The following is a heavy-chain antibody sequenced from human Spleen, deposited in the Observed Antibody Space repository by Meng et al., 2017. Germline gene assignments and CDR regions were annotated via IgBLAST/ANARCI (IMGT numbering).Heavy chain of an antibody. V-gene: IGHV1-18*01. CDR2: ISAYNGNT. J-gene: IGHJ4*02. D-gene: IGHD3-10*01. Sequence: VQLVQLGAEGKKPGASVRVSCKASGNTFTSYGISWVRQAPGQGLEWMGWISAYNGNTNYAQKLQGRVTMTTDTSTSTAYMELRSLRSDDTAVYYCARSRSGSYYNEGLFDYWGQGTLVTVSS. CDR3: ARSRSGSYYNEGLFDY. CDR1: GNTFTSYG.